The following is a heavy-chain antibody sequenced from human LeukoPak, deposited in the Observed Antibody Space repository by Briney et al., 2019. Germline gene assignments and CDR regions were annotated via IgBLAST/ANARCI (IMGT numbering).Heavy chain of an antibody. J-gene: IGHJ4*02. Sequence: PSETLSLTCAVYGGSFSGYYWSWIRQPPGKGVEWIGEINHSGSTNCSPSLKSRVTISVDTSKNQFSLKLTSVTAADTAVYYCARGYGSGSYFHYWGQGTVVTVSS. V-gene: IGHV4-34*01. CDR3: ARGYGSGSYFHY. CDR2: INHSGST. D-gene: IGHD3-10*01. CDR1: GGSFSGYY.